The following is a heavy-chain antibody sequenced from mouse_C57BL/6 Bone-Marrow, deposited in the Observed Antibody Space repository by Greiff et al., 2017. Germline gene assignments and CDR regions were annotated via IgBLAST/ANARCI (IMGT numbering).Heavy chain of an antibody. CDR1: GYTFTSYW. CDR2: IDPSDSYT. J-gene: IGHJ2*01. V-gene: IGHV1-50*01. CDR3: ARKGTTVVDYFDY. D-gene: IGHD1-1*01. Sequence: QVQLQQPGAELVKPGASVKLSCKASGYTFTSYWMQWVKQRPGQGLEWIGEIDPSDSYTNYNQKFKGKATLTVDTSSSTAYMQLSSLTSEDSAVYYCARKGTTVVDYFDYWGQGTTLTVSS.